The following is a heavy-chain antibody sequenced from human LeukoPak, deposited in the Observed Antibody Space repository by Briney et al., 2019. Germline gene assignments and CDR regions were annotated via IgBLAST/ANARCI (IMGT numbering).Heavy chain of an antibody. CDR2: ISSSSSYI. CDR1: GFTFSSYS. Sequence: GGSLRLSCAASGFTFSSYSMNWVRQAPGKGLEWVSSISSSSSYIYYADSVKGRFTISRDNAKNSLYLQMNSLRAEDTAVYYGARDGAMAGAFDIWGQGTMVTVSS. V-gene: IGHV3-21*01. J-gene: IGHJ3*02. D-gene: IGHD5-18*01. CDR3: ARDGAMAGAFDI.